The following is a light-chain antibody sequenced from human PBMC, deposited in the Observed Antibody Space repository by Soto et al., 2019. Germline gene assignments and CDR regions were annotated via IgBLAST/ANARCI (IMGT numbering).Light chain of an antibody. CDR2: MGS. J-gene: IGKJ3*01. Sequence: DIVLTQSPLSLPVTPGEPASISCRSSQSLLHSNGYNYLDWYLQKPGQSPQVLIYMGSNRPYGVPDRFSGSVAGPDFTLKISKVEAEDVGIYYCMQSLQGGTFCPGTKVDIK. V-gene: IGKV2-28*01. CDR1: QSLLHSNGYNY. CDR3: MQSLQGGT.